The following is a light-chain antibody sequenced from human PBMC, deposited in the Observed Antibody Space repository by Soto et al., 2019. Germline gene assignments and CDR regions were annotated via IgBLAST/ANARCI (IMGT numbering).Light chain of an antibody. CDR1: SSDVGGYNY. CDR2: EVS. V-gene: IGLV2-8*01. Sequence: QSALTQPPSPAGSPGQSVTLSRPGTSSDVGGYNYVSWYQQHPGKAPKVMIYEVSKRPSGVPDRFSGSKSGNTASLTVSGLQAEDEADYYCSSYAGSNNLGVFGTGTKVTVL. J-gene: IGLJ1*01. CDR3: SSYAGSNNLGV.